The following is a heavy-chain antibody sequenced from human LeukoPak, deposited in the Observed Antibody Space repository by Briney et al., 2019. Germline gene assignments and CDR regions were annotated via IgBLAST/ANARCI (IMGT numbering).Heavy chain of an antibody. J-gene: IGHJ6*02. Sequence: SETLSLTCTVSGGSISSSSYYWGWIRQPPGKGLEWIRSIYYSGSTYYNPSLKSRVTISVDTSKNQFSLKLSSVTAADTAVYYCAREALRSYYGYYYYYGMDVWGQGTTVTVSS. D-gene: IGHD1-26*01. CDR3: AREALRSYYGYYYYYGMDV. CDR1: GGSISSSSYY. CDR2: IYYSGST. V-gene: IGHV4-39*07.